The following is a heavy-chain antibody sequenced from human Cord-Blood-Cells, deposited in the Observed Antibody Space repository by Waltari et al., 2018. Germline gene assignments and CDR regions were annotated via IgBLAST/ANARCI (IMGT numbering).Heavy chain of an antibody. D-gene: IGHD1-26*01. Sequence: QVQLVESGGGVVQPGRSLRLSCAASGFTFSSYAMRWVRQAPGKGLEWVAVISYDGSNKYYADSVKGRFTISRDNSKNTLYLQMNSLRAEDTAVYYCAREAPGTLFDYWGQGTLVTVSS. CDR1: GFTFSSYA. J-gene: IGHJ4*02. CDR3: AREAPGTLFDY. CDR2: ISYDGSNK. V-gene: IGHV3-30*04.